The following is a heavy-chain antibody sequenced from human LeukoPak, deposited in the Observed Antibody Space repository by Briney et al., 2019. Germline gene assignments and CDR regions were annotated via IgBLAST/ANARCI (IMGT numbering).Heavy chain of an antibody. V-gene: IGHV1-2*02. CDR3: ARDYVWGSYRYSCVY. CDR2: INPNSGDT. CDR1: GYSFTGYY. Sequence: ASVKVSCKASGYSFTGYYIHWVRQAPGQGLEWMAWINPNSGDTNFAQKFQGRVTMTTDTSTSTAYMELRSLRSDDTAVYYCARDYVWGSYRYSCVYWGQGTLVTVSS. J-gene: IGHJ4*02. D-gene: IGHD3-16*02.